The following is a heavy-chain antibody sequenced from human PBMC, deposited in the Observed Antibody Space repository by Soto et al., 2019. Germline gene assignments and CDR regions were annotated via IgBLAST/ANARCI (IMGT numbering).Heavy chain of an antibody. CDR2: INPNNGGT. J-gene: IGHJ5*02. CDR1: GYTFTGYY. Sequence: QVQLVQSGAEVKKPGASVKVSCKASGYTFTGYYIHWVRQAPGQGLEWMGWINPNNGGTNYAEEFQGRVTMARDTSLTTAYMELTRLTSDDTAVYYCTRAPLGYCSSSSCPSTWFDPWGQGTLVTVSS. CDR3: TRAPLGYCSSSSCPSTWFDP. D-gene: IGHD2-2*01. V-gene: IGHV1-2*02.